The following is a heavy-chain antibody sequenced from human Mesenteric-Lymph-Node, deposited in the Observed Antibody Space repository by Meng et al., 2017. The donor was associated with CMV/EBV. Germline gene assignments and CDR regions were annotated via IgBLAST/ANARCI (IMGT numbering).Heavy chain of an antibody. V-gene: IGHV3-21*01. D-gene: IGHD6-19*01. J-gene: IGHJ4*02. CDR3: ARGRVAVAGTGDY. CDR1: GFFLNSYS. Sequence: ASGFFLNSYSMNWSRQDPGKRLEWVSSISHSSAYIYYADSVEGRFTVSRDNAQSSLFLQMNSLRAEDTAVYYCARGRVAVAGTGDYWGQGTLVTVSS. CDR2: ISHSSAYI.